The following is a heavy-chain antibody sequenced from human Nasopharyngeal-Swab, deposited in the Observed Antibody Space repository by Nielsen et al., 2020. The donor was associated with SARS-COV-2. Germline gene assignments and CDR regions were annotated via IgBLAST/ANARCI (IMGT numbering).Heavy chain of an antibody. CDR2: ISYDGSNK. J-gene: IGHJ6*02. CDR3: ARDAGGGYSYGWTYYYYGMDV. CDR1: GFTFSSYA. Sequence: GGSLRLSCAASGFTFSSYAMHWVRQAPGKGLEWVAVISYDGSNKYYADSVKDRFTISRDNSKNTLYLQMNSLRAEDTAVYYCARDAGGGYSYGWTYYYYGMDVWGQGTTVTVSS. D-gene: IGHD5-18*01. V-gene: IGHV3-30*04.